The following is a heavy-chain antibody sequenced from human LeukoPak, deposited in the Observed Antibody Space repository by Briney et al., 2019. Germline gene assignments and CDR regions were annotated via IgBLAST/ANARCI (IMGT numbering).Heavy chain of an antibody. Sequence: PGGSLRLSCAASGFTFSSYAMSWLRQAPGKGPEWVSIITGSGDSTRYVDSVKGRFTISRDNSENTLSLQMNSLRAEDTAVYYCARRGYNDGQKAGFDFWGQGTLVTVSS. CDR1: GFTFSSYA. D-gene: IGHD5-18*01. J-gene: IGHJ4*02. CDR3: ARRGYNDGQKAGFDF. V-gene: IGHV3-23*01. CDR2: ITGSGDST.